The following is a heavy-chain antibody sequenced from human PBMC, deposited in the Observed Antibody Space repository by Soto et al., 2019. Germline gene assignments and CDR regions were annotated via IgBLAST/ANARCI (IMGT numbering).Heavy chain of an antibody. CDR1: GGTFSIYA. J-gene: IGHJ4*02. Sequence: SVKVSCKASGGTFSIYAISWVRQAPGQGLEWMGGIIPIFGTANYAQKFQGRVTITEDESTSTAYMEVSSLRSEDTTVYYCAREGDYGGNSNFDYWGQGTLVTVSS. CDR3: AREGDYGGNSNFDY. D-gene: IGHD4-17*01. V-gene: IGHV1-69*13. CDR2: IIPIFGTA.